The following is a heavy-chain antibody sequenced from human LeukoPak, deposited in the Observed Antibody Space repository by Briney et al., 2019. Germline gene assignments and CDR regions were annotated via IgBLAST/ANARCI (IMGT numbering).Heavy chain of an antibody. J-gene: IGHJ2*01. Sequence: GGSLRLSCAASGFTFNKYWMHWVRQAPGKGLVWVSRTKSDGSSTTYADSVKGRFTISRDNAKNTMYLQMNSLRVEDTAVYYCAREDYDDDGWYFDLWGRGTLVTVSS. V-gene: IGHV3-74*01. D-gene: IGHD4-17*01. CDR1: GFTFNKYW. CDR2: TKSDGSST. CDR3: AREDYDDDGWYFDL.